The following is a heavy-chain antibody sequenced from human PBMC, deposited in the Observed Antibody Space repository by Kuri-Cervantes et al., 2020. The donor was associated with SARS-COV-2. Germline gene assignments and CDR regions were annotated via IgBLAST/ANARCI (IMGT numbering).Heavy chain of an antibody. CDR2: INPNSGGT. D-gene: IGHD6-13*01. J-gene: IGHJ4*02. CDR1: GYTFTGYY. Sequence: ASVKVSCKASGYTFTGYYMHWVRQAPGQGLEWMGWINPNSGGTNYAQKFQGRVTMTRDTSISTAYMELSRLRSDDTAVYYCARSFDRSSWHLFDYWGQGTLVTVSS. CDR3: ARSFDRSSWHLFDY. V-gene: IGHV1-2*02.